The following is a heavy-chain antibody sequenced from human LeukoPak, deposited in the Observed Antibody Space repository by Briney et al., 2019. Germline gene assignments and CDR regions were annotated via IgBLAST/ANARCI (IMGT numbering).Heavy chain of an antibody. CDR2: ISPNSGGA. CDR1: GYMFIAQY. J-gene: IGHJ4*02. CDR3: AREADSSGSYYFDY. V-gene: IGHV1-2*02. D-gene: IGHD1-26*01. Sequence: GASVKVSCKASGYMFIAQYIHWVRQAPGKGLEWMGWISPNSGGANYAQKFQGRVTLTRDTSISTAYMELRRLRSDDTAVYYCAREADSSGSYYFDYWGQGTLVTVSS.